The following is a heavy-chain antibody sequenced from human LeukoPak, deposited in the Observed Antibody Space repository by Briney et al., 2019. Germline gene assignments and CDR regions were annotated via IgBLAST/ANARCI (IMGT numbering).Heavy chain of an antibody. D-gene: IGHD6-6*01. J-gene: IGHJ4*02. CDR3: ARLVTSSSSSYFDY. CDR2: IYPGDSDT. Sequence: GESLTISCKGSGYSFTNSWIGWVRQMPGKGLEWMAIIYPGDSDTRYSPSFQGQVTLSADKSISAAYLQWGSLKASDTAMYYCARLVTSSSSSYFDYWGQGTLVTVSS. V-gene: IGHV5-51*01. CDR1: GYSFTNSW.